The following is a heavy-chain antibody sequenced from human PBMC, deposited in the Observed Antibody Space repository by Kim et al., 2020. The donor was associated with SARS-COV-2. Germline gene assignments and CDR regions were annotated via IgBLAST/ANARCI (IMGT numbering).Heavy chain of an antibody. D-gene: IGHD6-13*01. V-gene: IGHV3-21*01. J-gene: IGHJ4*02. CDR3: ARVLSVYSRTGTGYYFDY. Sequence: MKGRFTISRDNAKNSLYLHMNSLRAEDTAVYYCARVLSVYSRTGTGYYFDYWGQGTLVTVSS.